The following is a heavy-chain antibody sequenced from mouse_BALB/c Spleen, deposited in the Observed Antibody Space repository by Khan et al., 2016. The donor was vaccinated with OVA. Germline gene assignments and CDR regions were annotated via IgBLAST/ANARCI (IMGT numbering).Heavy chain of an antibody. V-gene: IGHV9-3-1*01. Sequence: QIQLVQSGPELKKPGETVKISCKASGYSFKDYVMNWVKQSPGEGLKWMGWMNTYTGEPTYADDFKGRFAFSLETSASTAYLEINSLTNEDTATYVCVSFHGEYWGQGTTLTVSS. J-gene: IGHJ2*01. CDR2: MNTYTGEP. CDR3: VSFHGEY. CDR1: GYSFKDYV.